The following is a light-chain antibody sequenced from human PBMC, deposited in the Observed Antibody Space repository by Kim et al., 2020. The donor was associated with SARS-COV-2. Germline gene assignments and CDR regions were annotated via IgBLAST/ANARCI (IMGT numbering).Light chain of an antibody. V-gene: IGKV1-27*01. CDR2: AAS. Sequence: SVGNRVTITCRASQGISNYLAWYQQKPGKVPKLLIYAASTMQAGVPSRFSGSGSGTDFTLTISSLQPEDVATYYCQKYNIAPCTFGQGTKVDIK. CDR1: QGISNY. J-gene: IGKJ1*01. CDR3: QKYNIAPCT.